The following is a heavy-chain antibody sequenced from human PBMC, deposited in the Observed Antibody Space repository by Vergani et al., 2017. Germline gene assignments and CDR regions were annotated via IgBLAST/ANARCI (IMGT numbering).Heavy chain of an antibody. J-gene: IGHJ5*02. CDR3: ARELPEHRPHIGGDWFDP. D-gene: IGHD2-21*01. CDR1: GGTFSSYA. V-gene: IGHV1-69*01. CDR2: IIPIFGTA. Sequence: QVQLAQSGAEVKKPGSSVTVSCKASGGTFSSYAISWVRQAPGQGLEWMGGIIPIFGTANYAQKFQGRVKITADGSTSTAYMELSSLRSGDTAVCYCARELPEHRPHIGGDWFDPWGQGTLVTVSS.